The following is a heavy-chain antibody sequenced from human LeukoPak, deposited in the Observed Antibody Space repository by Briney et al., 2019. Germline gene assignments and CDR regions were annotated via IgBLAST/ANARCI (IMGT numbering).Heavy chain of an antibody. CDR1: GYTFSSYV. D-gene: IGHD4-17*01. CDR3: ARTMTTLPTHGELDL. Sequence: ASVRVSCKASGYTFSSYVLSWVRQAPGQGLEWMGRISTKTGDSVYAQKLQGRVTMTTDTSTSTAYLELRSLSADDTAVYYCARTMTTLPTHGELDLWGQGTQVTVSS. CDR2: ISTKTGDS. V-gene: IGHV1-18*01. J-gene: IGHJ5*02.